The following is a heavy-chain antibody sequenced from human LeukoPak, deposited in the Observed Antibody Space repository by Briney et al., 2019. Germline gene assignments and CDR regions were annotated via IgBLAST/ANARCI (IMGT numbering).Heavy chain of an antibody. D-gene: IGHD6-19*01. CDR2: IRYDGSNK. V-gene: IGHV3-30*02. J-gene: IGHJ4*02. Sequence: GGSLRLSCAASGFTFSSYGMHWVRQAPGKGLEWVAFIRYDGSNKYYADSVKGRFTISRDNSKNTLYLQMNSLRAEDTAVYYCARVFRSGWYYFDYWGQGTLVTVSS. CDR1: GFTFSSYG. CDR3: ARVFRSGWYYFDY.